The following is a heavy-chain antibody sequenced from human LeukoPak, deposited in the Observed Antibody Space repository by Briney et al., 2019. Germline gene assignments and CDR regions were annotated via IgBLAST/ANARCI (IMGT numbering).Heavy chain of an antibody. J-gene: IGHJ4*02. CDR3: AREASSSYNFDY. Sequence: GRSLRLSCAASGFIFNTYGMHWVREAPGKGVEWVAVISYDGSNKYYADSVKGRFTISRDNSKNTLYLQMNSLRAEDTAVYYCAREASSSYNFDYWGQGTLVTVSS. D-gene: IGHD6-13*01. CDR2: ISYDGSNK. CDR1: GFIFNTYG. V-gene: IGHV3-30*03.